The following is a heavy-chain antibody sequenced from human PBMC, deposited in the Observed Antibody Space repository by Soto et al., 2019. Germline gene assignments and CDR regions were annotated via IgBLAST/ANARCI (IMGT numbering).Heavy chain of an antibody. Sequence: QVQLVQSGADVKKPGSSVKVSCKASGGTFSSYAISWVRQAPGQGLEWMGGIIPIFGSANDAQKFQGRVTITADGSPSTAYTALSSLRYEDTAVYYCATDTEALEEWELTLDSWGQGTLVTVSS. V-gene: IGHV1-69*12. J-gene: IGHJ4*02. D-gene: IGHD1-26*01. CDR2: IIPIFGSA. CDR3: ATDTEALEEWELTLDS. CDR1: GGTFSSYA.